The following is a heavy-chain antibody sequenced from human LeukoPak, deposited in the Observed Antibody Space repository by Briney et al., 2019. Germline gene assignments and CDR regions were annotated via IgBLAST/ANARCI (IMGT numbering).Heavy chain of an antibody. CDR2: IIPIFGTA. D-gene: IGHD2-2*01. J-gene: IGHJ6*04. CDR1: GGTFSSYA. Sequence: SVKVSCKASGGTFSSYAISWVRQAPGQGLEWRGGIIPIFGTANYAQKFQGRVTITADESTSTAYMELSSLRSEDTAVYYCARGMEVVPAATYYYYGMDVWGKGTTVTVSS. CDR3: ARGMEVVPAATYYYYGMDV. V-gene: IGHV1-69*13.